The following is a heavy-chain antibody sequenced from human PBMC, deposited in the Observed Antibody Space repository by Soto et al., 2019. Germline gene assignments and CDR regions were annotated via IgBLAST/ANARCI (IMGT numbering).Heavy chain of an antibody. CDR2: IRSKAYGGTT. Sequence: GGSLRLSCTASGFTFGDYAMNWFRQAPGKGLEGVGFIRSKAYGGTTEYAASVKGRFTISRDDSKSIAYLQMNSLKTEDTAVYYCTVSPPWLRWYPPATFAYWGQGTLVTVSS. CDR1: GFTFGDYA. CDR3: TVSPPWLRWYPPATFAY. V-gene: IGHV3-49*03. J-gene: IGHJ4*02. D-gene: IGHD4-17*01.